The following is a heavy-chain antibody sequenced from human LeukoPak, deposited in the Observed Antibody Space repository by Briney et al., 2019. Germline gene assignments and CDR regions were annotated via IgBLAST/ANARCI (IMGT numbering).Heavy chain of an antibody. CDR1: GGSISSGGYS. J-gene: IGHJ4*02. V-gene: IGHV4-30-2*01. CDR2: IYHSGST. D-gene: IGHD2-21*02. Sequence: SETLSLTCAVSGGSISSGGYSWSWIRQPPGKGLEWIGYIYHSGSTYYNPSLKSRVTISVDRSKNQFSLKLSSVTAADTAVYYCARAPLSDHFDHWGQGILVTVSS. CDR3: ARAPLSDHFDH.